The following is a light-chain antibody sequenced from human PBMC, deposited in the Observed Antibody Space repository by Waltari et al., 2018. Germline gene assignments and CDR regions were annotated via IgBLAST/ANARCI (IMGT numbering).Light chain of an antibody. CDR2: DVT. Sequence: QSALTQPVAVSGSPGQSVTISCTGASSAIGRYDLVSWYQQHPGNAPKLVISDVTKRPSGVSDRFSGSKSGDTASLTISGLQFEDEADYYCCSYAGNYIWVFGGGTRLTVL. J-gene: IGLJ3*02. V-gene: IGLV2-23*02. CDR1: SSAIGRYDL. CDR3: CSYAGNYIWV.